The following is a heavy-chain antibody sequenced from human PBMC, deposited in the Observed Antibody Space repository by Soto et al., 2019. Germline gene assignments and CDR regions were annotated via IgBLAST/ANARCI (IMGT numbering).Heavy chain of an antibody. CDR1: GFTFRTFA. J-gene: IGHJ6*02. CDR2: ISNDGSIK. Sequence: GGSLRLSCAASGFTFRTFAMHWVRQAPGKGLEWVAVISNDGSIKYFLDSVKGRFTISRDNSNNTLSLQMDSLRAEDTAVYYCARDKTPFTWSNSIMKYYYYGMDLWGQGTTVTVSS. V-gene: IGHV3-30-3*01. CDR3: ARDKTPFTWSNSIMKYYYYGMDL. D-gene: IGHD1-26*01.